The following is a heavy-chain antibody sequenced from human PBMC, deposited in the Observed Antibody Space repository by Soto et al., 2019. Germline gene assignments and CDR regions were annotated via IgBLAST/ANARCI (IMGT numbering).Heavy chain of an antibody. CDR3: ARDRPTSSIRARDYYYATDV. J-gene: IGHJ6*02. CDR2: ILYDGSNK. V-gene: IGHV3-30*03. D-gene: IGHD6-6*01. Sequence: GGSQTLACAASRFFFSSYDMHWVQQAPGKGLEWVAVILYDGSNKYYADSVKGRFTISRDNSKNTLYLQMNSLRSDDTAVYYCARDRPTSSIRARDYYYATDVWGQGTTVTVSS. CDR1: RFFFSSYD.